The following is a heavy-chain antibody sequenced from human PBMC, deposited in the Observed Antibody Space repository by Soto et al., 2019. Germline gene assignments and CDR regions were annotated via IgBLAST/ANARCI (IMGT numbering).Heavy chain of an antibody. CDR2: ISGSGGST. CDR1: VFTFSSYA. D-gene: IGHD6-13*01. V-gene: IGHV3-23*01. CDR3: AKSLDAALFDY. J-gene: IGHJ4*02. Sequence: GGSLRLSCAASVFTFSSYAMSWVRQAPGKGLEWVSAISGSGGSTYYADSVKGRFTISRDNSKNTLYLQMNSLRAEDTSVYYCAKSLDAALFDYWGQGTLVTVSS.